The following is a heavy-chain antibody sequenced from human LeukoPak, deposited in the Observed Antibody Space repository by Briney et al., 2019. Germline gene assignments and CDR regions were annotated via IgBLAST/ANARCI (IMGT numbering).Heavy chain of an antibody. V-gene: IGHV1-46*01. J-gene: IGHJ6*02. CDR3: AREDVVLVDAVRYYYYGMDV. Sequence: ASVKVSCKASGYNFISYYMHWVRQAPGQGPEWMGIINPSGGSTSYAQKFQDRVTMTRDTSTRTVYMELSSLKSEDTAVYYCAREDVVLVDAVRYYYYGMDVWGQGTTVTVSS. D-gene: IGHD2-8*01. CDR2: INPSGGST. CDR1: GYNFISYY.